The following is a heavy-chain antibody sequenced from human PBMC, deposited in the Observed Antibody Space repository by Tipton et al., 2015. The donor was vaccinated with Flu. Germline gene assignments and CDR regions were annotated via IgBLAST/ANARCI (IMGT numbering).Heavy chain of an antibody. CDR3: ARGSRTYGSRVGYYFDY. V-gene: IGHV4-39*07. D-gene: IGHD3-10*01. CDR1: GGSISSTTYN. J-gene: IGHJ4*02. CDR2: IYYSGST. Sequence: TLSLTCTVSGGSISSTTYNWGWIRQPPGKGLEWIGSIYYSGSTHYNPSLKSRVTISIDTSKNQFSLKLSSVTAADTAVYYCARGSRTYGSRVGYYFDYWGQGTLVTVSS.